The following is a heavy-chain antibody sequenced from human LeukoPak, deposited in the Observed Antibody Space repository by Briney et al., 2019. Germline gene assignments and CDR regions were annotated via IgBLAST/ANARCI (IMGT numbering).Heavy chain of an antibody. D-gene: IGHD2-21*02. J-gene: IGHJ4*02. V-gene: IGHV3-23*01. CDR3: VREDTPATANY. Sequence: GSLRLSFAASGFNFANHAMSWVRPTPGKGLEWVSAISGGGDITYYADSVTGRFTISRDNSKDTLFLQMHSLRPGDTAVYYCVREDTPATANYWGQGTLVTISS. CDR2: ISGGGDIT. CDR1: GFNFANHA.